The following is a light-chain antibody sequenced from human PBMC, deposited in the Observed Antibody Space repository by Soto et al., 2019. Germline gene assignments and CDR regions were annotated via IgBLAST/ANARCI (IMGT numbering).Light chain of an antibody. CDR2: EVS. Sequence: QSALTQPASVSGSPGQSITFSCTGTSSDVGGYNFVSWYQHHPGKAPKLIIYEVSNRPSGVSNRFSASKSGNTASLTISGLQAEDVADYYCSSYTNSSTLVGFGGGTKLTVL. CDR1: SSDVGGYNF. V-gene: IGLV2-14*01. J-gene: IGLJ2*01. CDR3: SSYTNSSTLVG.